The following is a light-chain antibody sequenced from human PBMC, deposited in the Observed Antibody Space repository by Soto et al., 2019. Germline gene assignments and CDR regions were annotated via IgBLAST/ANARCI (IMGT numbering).Light chain of an antibody. CDR1: QSVSSSY. Sequence: EIVLTQSPGTLSLSLGERATLSCRASQSVSSSYLAWYQQKPGQAPSLLIYGASSRATGIPDRFSGSGSGTDFTLTISRLEPEDFAVYYCQQYGSSPQTFGQGTKVEIK. CDR2: GAS. CDR3: QQYGSSPQT. V-gene: IGKV3-20*01. J-gene: IGKJ1*01.